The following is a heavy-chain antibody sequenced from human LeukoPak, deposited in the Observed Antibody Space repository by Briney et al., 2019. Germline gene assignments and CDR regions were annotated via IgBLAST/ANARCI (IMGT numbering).Heavy chain of an antibody. D-gene: IGHD5-18*01. CDR1: GFTFSSYG. CDR3: AKDYTAMVSCLDY. J-gene: IGHJ4*02. CDR2: ISYDGSNK. Sequence: GGSLRLSCAASGFTFSSYGMHWVRQAPGKGLEWVAVISYDGSNKYYVDSVKGRFTISRDNSKNTLYLQMNSLRAEDTAVYYCAKDYTAMVSCLDYWGQGTLVTVSS. V-gene: IGHV3-30*18.